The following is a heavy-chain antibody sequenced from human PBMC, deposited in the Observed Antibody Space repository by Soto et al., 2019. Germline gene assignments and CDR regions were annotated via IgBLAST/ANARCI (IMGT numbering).Heavy chain of an antibody. CDR3: AREVPRTGTTSMDV. V-gene: IGHV1-18*01. CDR1: GYTFTSYG. Sequence: RASVKVSCKASGYTFTSYGISWVRQAPGQGLEWMGWISAYNGNTNYAQKLQGRVTMTTDTSTSTAYMELRSLRSDDTAVYYCAREVPRTGTTSMDVWGQGTTVTVSS. D-gene: IGHD1-7*01. J-gene: IGHJ6*02. CDR2: ISAYNGNT.